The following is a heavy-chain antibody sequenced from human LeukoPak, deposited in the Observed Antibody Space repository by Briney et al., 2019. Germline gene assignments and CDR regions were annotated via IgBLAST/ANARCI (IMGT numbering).Heavy chain of an antibody. D-gene: IGHD3-22*01. V-gene: IGHV3-30*18. CDR3: AKDLSPRENYYDSSGYLGAFDI. CDR1: GFTFSSYG. Sequence: PGGSLRLSCVVSGFTFSSYGMHWVRQAPGKGLEWAAVISYDGSNKYYAGSVKGRFTISRDNSKNTLYLQMNSLRAEDTAVYYCAKDLSPRENYYDSSGYLGAFDIWGQGTMVTVSS. J-gene: IGHJ3*02. CDR2: ISYDGSNK.